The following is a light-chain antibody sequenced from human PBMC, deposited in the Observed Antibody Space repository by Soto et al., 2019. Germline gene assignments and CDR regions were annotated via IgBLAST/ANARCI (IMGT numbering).Light chain of an antibody. CDR1: QSIRSY. V-gene: IGKV3-11*01. CDR2: DAS. J-gene: IGKJ1*01. CDR3: QQYGSLSWT. Sequence: EIVLTQSPATLSLSPGERSILSCRASQSIRSYLAWYQQKRGQAPRLLIYDASNRATGIPARFSGSGSGTDFTLTISRLEPEDVAVYYCQQYGSLSWTFGQGTKVDIK.